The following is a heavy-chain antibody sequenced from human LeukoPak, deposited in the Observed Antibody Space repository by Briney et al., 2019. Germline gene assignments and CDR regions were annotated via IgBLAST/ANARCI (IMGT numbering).Heavy chain of an antibody. J-gene: IGHJ4*02. CDR2: ISAYNGNT. CDR3: ARDPYSYGWGTVYYFDY. CDR1: GGTFSSYA. Sequence: ASVKVSCKASGGTFSSYAISWVRQAPGQGLEWMGWISAYNGNTNYAQKLQGRVTMTTDTSTSTAYMELRSLRSDDTAVYYCARDPYSYGWGTVYYFDYWGQGTLVTVSS. V-gene: IGHV1-18*01. D-gene: IGHD5-18*01.